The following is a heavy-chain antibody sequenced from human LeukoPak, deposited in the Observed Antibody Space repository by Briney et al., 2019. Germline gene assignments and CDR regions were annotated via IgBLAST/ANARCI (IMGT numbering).Heavy chain of an antibody. Sequence: SGGSLRLSCAASGFTFSSYAMSWVRQAPGKGLEWVSAISGSGSSTHYADSVKGRFTISRDNSKNTLYLQMNSLRAEDTAVYYCAKVNRMVATSWFDPWGQGTLVTVSS. CDR2: ISGSGSST. CDR3: AKVNRMVATSWFDP. V-gene: IGHV3-23*01. D-gene: IGHD5-12*01. J-gene: IGHJ5*02. CDR1: GFTFSSYA.